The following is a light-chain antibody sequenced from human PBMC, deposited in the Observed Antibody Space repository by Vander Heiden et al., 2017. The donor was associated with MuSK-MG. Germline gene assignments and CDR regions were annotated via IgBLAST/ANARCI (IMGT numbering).Light chain of an antibody. J-gene: IGKJ1*01. Sequence: EIVLTQSPGTLSLSPGERATLSCRAGQTVSGSYLAWYQQRPGQAPRLLIYGASSSATGIPDRFRGRGSGTDFTLTISILEPEDFAVYYCQQDDRTPWTFGQGTKVEIK. CDR1: QTVSGSY. CDR2: GAS. V-gene: IGKV3-20*01. CDR3: QQDDRTPWT.